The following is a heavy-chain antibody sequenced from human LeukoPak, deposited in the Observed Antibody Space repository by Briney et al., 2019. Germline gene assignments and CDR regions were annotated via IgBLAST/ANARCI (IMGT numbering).Heavy chain of an antibody. J-gene: IGHJ4*02. CDR1: GFTFSSYA. Sequence: PGGSLRLSCEASGFTFSSYAMAWVRPAPGKGLEWLSYITSSSNINHADSVKGRFTISRDNAKNSLYLQMNSLRDEDTAVYYCARDWDYPLDYWGQGTLVTVSS. CDR2: ITSSSNI. V-gene: IGHV3-48*02. CDR3: ARDWDYPLDY. D-gene: IGHD1-7*01.